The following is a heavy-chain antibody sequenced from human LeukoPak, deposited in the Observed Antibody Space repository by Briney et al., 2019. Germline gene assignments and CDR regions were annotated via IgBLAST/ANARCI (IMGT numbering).Heavy chain of an antibody. J-gene: IGHJ4*02. Sequence: ASVKVSCKASGGTFSSYAISWVRQAPGQGLEWMGGIIPIFGTANYAQKFQGRVTITADEYTSTAYMELSSLRSEDTAVYYCATSWQWLVKSFDYWGQGTLVTVSS. CDR1: GGTFSSYA. CDR3: ATSWQWLVKSFDY. V-gene: IGHV1-69*01. CDR2: IIPIFGTA. D-gene: IGHD6-19*01.